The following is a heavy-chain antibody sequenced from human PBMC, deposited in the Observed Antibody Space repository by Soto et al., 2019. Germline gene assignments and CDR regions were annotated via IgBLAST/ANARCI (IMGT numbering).Heavy chain of an antibody. CDR1: GFSVSSNY. CDR3: ARVGYCSSTSCGPGSYYYYGMDV. J-gene: IGHJ6*02. Sequence: QLGGSLRLSCAASGFSVSSNYMSWVRQAPGKGLEWDSVIYSGGSTYYADSVKGRFTISRDNSKNTLYLQMNSLRAEDTAVYYCARVGYCSSTSCGPGSYYYYGMDVWGQGTTVTVSS. V-gene: IGHV3-66*01. CDR2: IYSGGST. D-gene: IGHD2-2*01.